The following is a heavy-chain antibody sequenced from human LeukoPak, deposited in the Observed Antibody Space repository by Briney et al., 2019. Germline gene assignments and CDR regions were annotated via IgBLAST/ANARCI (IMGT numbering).Heavy chain of an antibody. V-gene: IGHV3-23*01. CDR1: GFTFSGYA. CDR3: AKQASSHLEAYFDY. CDR2: ISHSGGST. Sequence: GGSLRLSCAASGFTFSGYAMSWVRQAPGKGLEWVSAISHSGGSTYYADSVKGRFTVSRDNSKNTLYLQMNSLRAEDTAVYYCAKQASSHLEAYFDYWGQGTLVTVSS. J-gene: IGHJ4*02. D-gene: IGHD6-13*01.